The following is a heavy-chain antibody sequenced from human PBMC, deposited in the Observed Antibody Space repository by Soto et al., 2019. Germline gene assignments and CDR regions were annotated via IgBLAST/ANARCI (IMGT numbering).Heavy chain of an antibody. CDR2: IIPIFGTA. V-gene: IGHV1-69*01. CDR3: ARDRGYCSSTSCDMAGYGMDV. CDR1: GGTFSSYA. J-gene: IGHJ6*04. D-gene: IGHD2-2*02. Sequence: QVQLVQSGAEVKKPGSSVKVSCKASGGTFSSYAISWVRQAPGQGLEWMGGIIPIFGTANYAQKFQGRVTITADESTSTAYMELSSLRSEDTAVYYCARDRGYCSSTSCDMAGYGMDVWGKGTTVTVSS.